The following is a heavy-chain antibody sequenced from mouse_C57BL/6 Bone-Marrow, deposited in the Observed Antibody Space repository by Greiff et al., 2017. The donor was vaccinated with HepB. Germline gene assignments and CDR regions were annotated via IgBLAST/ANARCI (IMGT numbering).Heavy chain of an antibody. CDR2: IWSGGST. Sequence: VKLQESGPGLVQPSQSLSITCTVSGFSLTSYGVHWVRQSPGKGLEWLGVIWSGGSTDYNAAFISRLSISKDNSKSQVFFKMNSLQADDTAIYYCARKELLDAMDYWGQGTSVTVSS. CDR3: ARKELLDAMDY. V-gene: IGHV2-2*01. J-gene: IGHJ4*01. D-gene: IGHD1-1*02. CDR1: GFSLTSYG.